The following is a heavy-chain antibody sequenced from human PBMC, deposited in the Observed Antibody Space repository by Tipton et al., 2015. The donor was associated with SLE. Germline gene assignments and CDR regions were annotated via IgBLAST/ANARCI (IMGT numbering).Heavy chain of an antibody. D-gene: IGHD1-1*01. V-gene: IGHV3-30*02. J-gene: IGHJ4*02. Sequence: SLRISCAASGFIFSSYGMHWVRQTPGKGLEWVAFIRYDGTNKYYVDSVKGRFTISRDNSKNMVYLQMSSLRVEDTAVYYCARENDDNDYWGQGTLVTVSS. CDR2: IRYDGTNK. CDR1: GFIFSSYG. CDR3: ARENDDNDY.